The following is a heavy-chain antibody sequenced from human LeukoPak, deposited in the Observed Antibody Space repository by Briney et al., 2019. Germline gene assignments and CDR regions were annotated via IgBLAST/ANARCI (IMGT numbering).Heavy chain of an antibody. Sequence: SETLSLTCAVYGGSFSGYYWSWIRQPPGKGLEWIGEINHSGSTNYNPSLKSRVTISVDTSKNQFSLKLGSVTAADTAVYYCARHSLQQWLVRSDYYYYMDVWGKGTTVTISS. CDR2: INHSGST. CDR1: GGSFSGYY. D-gene: IGHD6-19*01. CDR3: ARHSLQQWLVRSDYYYYMDV. J-gene: IGHJ6*03. V-gene: IGHV4-34*01.